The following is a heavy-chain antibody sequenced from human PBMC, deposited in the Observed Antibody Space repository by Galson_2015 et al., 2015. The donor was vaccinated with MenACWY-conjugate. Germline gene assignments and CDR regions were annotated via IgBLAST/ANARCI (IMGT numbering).Heavy chain of an antibody. CDR3: ARSPRISGLRVRYYYYYMDI. CDR1: GGSSSSYY. CDR2: IYFSENT. V-gene: IGHV4-59*01. D-gene: IGHD3/OR15-3a*01. Sequence: TLSLTCTVSGGSSSSYYWSWVRQAPGRGLEWIGNIYFSENTNYNPSLKSRVTMSIDTSENQVSLKLRSVTSADTAVYYCARSPRISGLRVRYYYYYMDIWGKGTTVTVSS. J-gene: IGHJ6*03.